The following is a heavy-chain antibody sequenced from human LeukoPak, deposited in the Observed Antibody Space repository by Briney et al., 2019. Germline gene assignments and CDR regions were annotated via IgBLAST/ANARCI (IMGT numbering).Heavy chain of an antibody. CDR1: GFTFSTYA. J-gene: IGHJ6*02. Sequence: PGGSLRLSCAASGFTFSTYAVNWVRQAPGKGLEWVSTISGSGDSTYYADSVKGRFTISRDNSKNTLYLQMNSLRAEDTAVYYCAKRESTMIVVVIPIYYYGMDVRGQGTTVTVSS. CDR2: ISGSGDST. V-gene: IGHV3-23*01. CDR3: AKRESTMIVVVIPIYYYGMDV. D-gene: IGHD3-22*01.